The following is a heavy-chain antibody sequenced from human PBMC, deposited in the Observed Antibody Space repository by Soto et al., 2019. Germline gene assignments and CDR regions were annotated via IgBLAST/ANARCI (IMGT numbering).Heavy chain of an antibody. V-gene: IGHV3-15*01. J-gene: IGHJ4*02. CDR2: IKSKTDGGTT. CDR3: TTDPESYDYGDYARFDY. Sequence: GSLRLSCAASGFTFINAWMILCRHSAFKWLEWVVRIKSKTDGGTTDYAAPVKGRFTISRDDSKNTLYLQMNSLKTEDTAVYYCTTDPESYDYGDYARFDYWGQGTLVTVSS. CDR1: GFTFINAW. D-gene: IGHD4-17*01.